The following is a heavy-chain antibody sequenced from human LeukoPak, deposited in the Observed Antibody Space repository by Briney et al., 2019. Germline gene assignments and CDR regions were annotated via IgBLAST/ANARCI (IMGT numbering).Heavy chain of an antibody. Sequence: GGSLRLSCAASGFTFSSFSMHWVRQAPGKGLEWVAVISYDGTNKYYADSVKGRFTISRDISKNTVHLQMNYLRAEDTAVYYCARKMGSSGCFDLWGRGTLVTVSS. CDR3: ARKMGSSGCFDL. J-gene: IGHJ2*01. CDR2: ISYDGTNK. CDR1: GFTFSSFS. V-gene: IGHV3-30-3*01. D-gene: IGHD5-24*01.